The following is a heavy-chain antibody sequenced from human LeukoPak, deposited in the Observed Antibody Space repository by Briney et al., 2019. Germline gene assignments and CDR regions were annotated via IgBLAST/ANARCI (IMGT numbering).Heavy chain of an antibody. CDR1: GYPFTGYY. Sequence: GASVKVSCKASGYPFTGYYIHWVRQAPGQGLEWMGWINPNSGNTKYAQKFQGRVTMTRDTSISTAYMELSRLRSDDTADYYCVRDKSYEKSGYYSHDHLFDFWGQGSLVSVSS. CDR3: VRDKSYEKSGYYSHDHLFDF. CDR2: INPNSGNT. D-gene: IGHD3-22*01. V-gene: IGHV1-2*02. J-gene: IGHJ4*02.